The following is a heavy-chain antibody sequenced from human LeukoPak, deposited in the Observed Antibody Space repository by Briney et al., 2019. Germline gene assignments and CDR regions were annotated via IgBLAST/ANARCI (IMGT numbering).Heavy chain of an antibody. CDR3: ARRQLVRWYYYYYMDV. Sequence: SETPSLTCAVYGGSFSGYYWSWIRQPPGKGLEWIGEINHSGSTNYNPSLKSRVTISVDTSKNQFSLKLSSVTAADTAVYYCARRQLVRWYYYYYMDVWGKGTTVTVSS. CDR1: GGSFSGYY. V-gene: IGHV4-34*01. D-gene: IGHD6-6*01. CDR2: INHSGST. J-gene: IGHJ6*03.